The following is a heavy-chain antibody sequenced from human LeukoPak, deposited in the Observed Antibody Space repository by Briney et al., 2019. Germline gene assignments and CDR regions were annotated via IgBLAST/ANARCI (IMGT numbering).Heavy chain of an antibody. J-gene: IGHJ3*02. D-gene: IGHD6-13*01. V-gene: IGHV3-30*03. CDR3: ASEGIAAAADI. Sequence: GGSLRLSCAVSGFTFSSYGMHWVRQAPGKGLEWVAVISYDGSNKYYAASVKGRFTISRDNSKNTLYLQMSSLRTEDTAMHYCASEGIAAAADIWGQGTMVTVSS. CDR2: ISYDGSNK. CDR1: GFTFSSYG.